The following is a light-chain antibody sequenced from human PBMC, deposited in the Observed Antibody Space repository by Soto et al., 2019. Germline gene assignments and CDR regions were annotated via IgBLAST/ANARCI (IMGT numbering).Light chain of an antibody. CDR1: QGINSY. CDR3: QQLKSYPPT. CDR2: AAF. V-gene: IGKV1-9*01. J-gene: IGKJ4*01. Sequence: DLQLTQSPSFLSASVGDRVTITCRASQGINSYLAWYQQKAGKAPNLLIYAAFTLESGVPSRFSGSGSGTEFTLTISSLQPEDFATYYCQQLKSYPPTFGGGTKLEIK.